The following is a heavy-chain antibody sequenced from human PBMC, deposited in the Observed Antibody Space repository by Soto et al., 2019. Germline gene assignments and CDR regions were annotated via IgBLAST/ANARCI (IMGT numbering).Heavy chain of an antibody. V-gene: IGHV3-23*01. J-gene: IGHJ5*02. CDR3: AKVGGGGAASRRNYFEP. CDR1: GSTFSSYA. CDR2: ISGSGGST. Sequence: PGGSLRLSCAASGSTFSSYAMSWVRQAPGKGLEWVSAISGSGGSTYYADSVKGRFTISRDNSKNTLYLQMNSLRAEDTAVYYCAKVGGGGAASRRNYFEPWGQGTLVTVSS. D-gene: IGHD2-15*01.